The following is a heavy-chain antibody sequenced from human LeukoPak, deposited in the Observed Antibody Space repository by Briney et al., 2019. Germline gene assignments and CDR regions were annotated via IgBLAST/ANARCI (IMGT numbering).Heavy chain of an antibody. CDR2: ISAYNGNT. V-gene: IGHV1-18*01. CDR3: ARNNNVVGATKDNQHADY. D-gene: IGHD1-26*01. Sequence: AASVKVSCKASGYTFTSYGISWVRQAPGQGLEWMGWISAYNGNTNYAQKLQGRVTMTTDTSTSTAYMELRSLRSDDTAVYYCARNNNVVGATKDNQHADYWGQGTLVTVSS. CDR1: GYTFTSYG. J-gene: IGHJ4*02.